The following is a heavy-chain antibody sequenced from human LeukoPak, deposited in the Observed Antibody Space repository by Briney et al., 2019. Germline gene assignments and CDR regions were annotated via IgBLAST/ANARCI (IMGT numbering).Heavy chain of an antibody. CDR3: ARALGDFWSGYHNWFDP. D-gene: IGHD3-3*01. V-gene: IGHV1-8*01. J-gene: IGHJ5*02. CDR1: GYTFTSYD. CDR2: MNPNSGNT. Sequence: GASVKVSCKASGYTFTSYDINWVRQATGQGLEWMGWMNPNSGNTGYAQKFQGRVTMTRNTSISTAYMELSSLRSEDTAVYYCARALGDFWSGYHNWFDPWGQGTLVTVSS.